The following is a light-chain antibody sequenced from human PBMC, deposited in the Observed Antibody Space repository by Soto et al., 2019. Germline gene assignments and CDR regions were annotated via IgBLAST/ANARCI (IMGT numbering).Light chain of an antibody. CDR2: DTS. CDR3: QQRHTWPLT. V-gene: IGKV3-11*01. J-gene: IGKJ4*01. CDR1: QSVRSY. Sequence: EIVLTQSPATLSLSPGESATLSCRASQSVRSYLAWYQQKPGQAPRLLIYDTSNRATGIPARFSGSGSGTDYTLTISSLEPEDFAVYYGQQRHTWPLTFGGGTKVEIK.